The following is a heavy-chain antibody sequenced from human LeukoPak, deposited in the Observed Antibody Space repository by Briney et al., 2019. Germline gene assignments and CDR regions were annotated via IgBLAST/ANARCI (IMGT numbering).Heavy chain of an antibody. CDR1: GGSFSGYY. D-gene: IGHD5/OR15-5a*01. J-gene: IGHJ5*02. V-gene: IGHV4-34*01. Sequence: PSETLSLTCAVYGGSFSGYYWSWIRQPPGKGLEWIGEINHSGSTNYNPSLKSRVTISVDTSKNQFSLKLSSVTAADTAVYYCARAWSRFDPWGQGTLVTVSS. CDR3: ARAWSRFDP. CDR2: INHSGST.